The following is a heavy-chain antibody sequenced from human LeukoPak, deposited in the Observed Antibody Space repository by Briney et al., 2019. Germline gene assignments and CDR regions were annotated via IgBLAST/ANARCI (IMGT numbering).Heavy chain of an antibody. Sequence: PGGSLRLSCAASGFTFSSYGMPWVRQAPGKGLEWVAVIWYDGSNKYYADSVKGRFTISRDNSKNTLYLQMNSLRAEDTAVYYCAREPIVGATTRYGMDVWGQGTTVTVSS. CDR1: GFTFSSYG. CDR2: IWYDGSNK. J-gene: IGHJ6*02. D-gene: IGHD1-26*01. CDR3: AREPIVGATTRYGMDV. V-gene: IGHV3-33*01.